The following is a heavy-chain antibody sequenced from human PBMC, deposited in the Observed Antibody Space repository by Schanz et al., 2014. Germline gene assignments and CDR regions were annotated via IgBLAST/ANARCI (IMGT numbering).Heavy chain of an antibody. CDR1: GGTFSNYT. CDR3: ARGGALLWFGELLTHPFDY. V-gene: IGHV1-69*02. CDR2: IIPILGIA. J-gene: IGHJ4*02. Sequence: QVQLVQSGAEVKKPGSSVKVSCMASGGTFSNYTVNWVRQAPGQGLEWVGRIIPILGIANYAQNFQGRVTISADKSTSTVCMELSSLRSEDTAVYYCARGGALLWFGELLTHPFDYWGQGTLVTASS. D-gene: IGHD3-10*01.